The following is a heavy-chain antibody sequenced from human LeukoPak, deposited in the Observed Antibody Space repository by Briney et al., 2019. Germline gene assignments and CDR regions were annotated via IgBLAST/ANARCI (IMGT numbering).Heavy chain of an antibody. V-gene: IGHV3-53*01. CDR1: GFTVSSNY. Sequence: PGGSLRLSCAASGFTVSSNYMSWVRQAPGKGLEWVSVIYSGGSTYYADSVKGRFTISRDNSKNTLYLQMNSLRAEDTAVHYCASLMYYYDSSGQRRGGYWGQGTLVTVSS. D-gene: IGHD3-22*01. CDR3: ASLMYYYDSSGQRRGGY. CDR2: IYSGGST. J-gene: IGHJ4*02.